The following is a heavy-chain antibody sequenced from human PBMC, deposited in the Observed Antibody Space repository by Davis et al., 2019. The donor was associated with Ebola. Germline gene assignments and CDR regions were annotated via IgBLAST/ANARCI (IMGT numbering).Heavy chain of an antibody. Sequence: ASVKVSCKASGYTFTSYGISWVRQAPGQGLEWMGWISAYNGNTNYAQKLQGRVTMTTDTSTSAAYMDLRSLRSDDTAVYYCARTIAGDWPGRYWGQGTLVTVSS. V-gene: IGHV1-18*01. CDR2: ISAYNGNT. J-gene: IGHJ4*02. D-gene: IGHD3/OR15-3a*01. CDR1: GYTFTSYG. CDR3: ARTIAGDWPGRY.